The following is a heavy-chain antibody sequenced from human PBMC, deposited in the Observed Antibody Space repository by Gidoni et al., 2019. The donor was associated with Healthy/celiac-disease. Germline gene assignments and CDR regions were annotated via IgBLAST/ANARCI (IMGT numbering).Heavy chain of an antibody. Sequence: QVQLVQSGAEVQKPAASVKVSCMASGYTFTSDYMHGVRQAPGQGLEWMGIINPSGGSTSYAQKFQGRVTMTRDTSTSTVYMELSSLRSEDTAVYYCLPAARQGVFDIWGQGTMVTVSS. D-gene: IGHD6-6*01. CDR3: LPAARQGVFDI. V-gene: IGHV1-46*01. J-gene: IGHJ3*02. CDR1: GYTFTSDY. CDR2: INPSGGST.